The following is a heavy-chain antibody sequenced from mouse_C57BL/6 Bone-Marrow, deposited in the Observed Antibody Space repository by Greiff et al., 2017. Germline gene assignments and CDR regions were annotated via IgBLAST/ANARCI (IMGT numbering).Heavy chain of an antibody. D-gene: IGHD1-1*01. CDR1: GFTFSSYA. V-gene: IGHV5-4*01. Sequence: EVKLQESGGGLVKPGGSLKLSCAASGFTFSSYAMSWVRQTPEKRLEWVATISDGGSYTYYPDNVKGRFTISRDNAKNNLYLQMSHLKSEDTAMYYCARDTTVVWDYFDYWGQGTTLTVSS. CDR3: ARDTTVVWDYFDY. CDR2: ISDGGSYT. J-gene: IGHJ2*01.